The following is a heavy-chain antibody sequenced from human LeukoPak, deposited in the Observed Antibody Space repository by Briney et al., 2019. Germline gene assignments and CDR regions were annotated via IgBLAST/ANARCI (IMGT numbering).Heavy chain of an antibody. D-gene: IGHD2-2*01. V-gene: IGHV1-46*01. CDR2: LNPSGGST. J-gene: IGHJ5*02. Sequence: ASVKVSCKASGYTFTSYYMHWVRQAPGQGLEWMGILNPSGGSTSYAQKFQGRVTMTRDTSTSTVYMELSSLRSEDTAVYYCARTRYCSSTSCYSSLDPWGQGTLVTVSS. CDR3: ARTRYCSSTSCYSSLDP. CDR1: GYTFTSYY.